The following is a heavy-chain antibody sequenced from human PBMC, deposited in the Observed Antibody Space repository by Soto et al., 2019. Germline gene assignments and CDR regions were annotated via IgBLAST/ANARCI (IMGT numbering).Heavy chain of an antibody. D-gene: IGHD6-25*01. V-gene: IGHV3-9*01. J-gene: IGHJ6*04. CDR2: IHWIRGDT. CDR1: GFTFNGHA. Sequence: EMQLVESGGGLVQPGRSLRLSCTASGFTFNGHAMHRVRQAPGKGLGWVSGIHWIRGDTGYADSVKGRFTISKDNAKNSRYLQMSSLRADETALYYGTGDVSAGRVDVWGKGTTVSVSS. CDR3: TGDVSAGRVDV.